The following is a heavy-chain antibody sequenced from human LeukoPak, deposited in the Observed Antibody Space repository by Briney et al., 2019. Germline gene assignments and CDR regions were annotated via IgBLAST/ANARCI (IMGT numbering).Heavy chain of an antibody. CDR1: GYTLTELS. CDR2: FDPEDGKT. CDR3: ATVRGMITFGGVIPYYFDY. J-gene: IGHJ4*02. Sequence: ASVKVSCKVSGYTLTELSMHWVRQAPGKGLEWMGGFDPEDGKTIYAQKFQGRVTMTEDTSTDTAYMELSSLRSEDTAVYYCATVRGMITFGGVIPYYFDYWGQGTLVTVSS. D-gene: IGHD3-16*02. V-gene: IGHV1-24*01.